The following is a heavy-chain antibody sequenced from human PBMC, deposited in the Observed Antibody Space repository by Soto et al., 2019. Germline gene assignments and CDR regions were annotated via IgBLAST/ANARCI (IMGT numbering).Heavy chain of an antibody. V-gene: IGHV3-33*01. CDR1: GFSFSAHG. Sequence: QVQLVESGGGVVRPGTSLRLSCAATGFSFSAHGMHWVRQAPGKGLEWLAVINDGSEEGYADSVRGRVTISRDNARNILYLQMDHLRAEDSALYYCASDDLFVDTGLDHWGQGTLVTVSS. J-gene: IGHJ4*02. CDR3: ASDDLFVDTGLDH. D-gene: IGHD3-9*01. CDR2: INDGSEE.